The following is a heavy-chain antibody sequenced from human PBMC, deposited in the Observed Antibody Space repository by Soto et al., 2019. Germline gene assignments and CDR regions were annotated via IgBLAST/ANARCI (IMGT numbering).Heavy chain of an antibody. CDR3: ARGSKDSYPGSRIFDF. V-gene: IGHV3-30-3*01. CDR1: GFTFSSYA. CDR2: ISYDGSNK. Sequence: PGGSLRLSCAASGFTFSSYAMHWVRQAPGKGLEWVAVISYDGSNKYYADSVKGRFTISRDNSKNTLYLQMSSLRAEDSAVYYCARGSKDSYPGSRIFDFWGRGTPVTVSS. D-gene: IGHD2-15*01. J-gene: IGHJ4*02.